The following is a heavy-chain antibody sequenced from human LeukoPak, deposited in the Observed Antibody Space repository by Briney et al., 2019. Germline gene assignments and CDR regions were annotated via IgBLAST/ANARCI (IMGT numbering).Heavy chain of an antibody. CDR3: PGLSRYYNM. V-gene: IGHV3-53*01. Sequence: GGSLRLSCAASGVIFSSDGMNCVRQAPGKGLEAFSGIYSGGSTYYADSVMGRLTISRDNSKNTLSRPINSLSSDHRALYSRPGLSRYYNMWGQGPLVTVSS. D-gene: IGHD3-9*01. CDR1: GVIFSSDG. CDR2: IYSGGST. J-gene: IGHJ4*02.